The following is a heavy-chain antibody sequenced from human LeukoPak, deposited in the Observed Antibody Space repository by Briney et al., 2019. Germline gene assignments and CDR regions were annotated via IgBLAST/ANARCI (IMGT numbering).Heavy chain of an antibody. CDR2: IIPIFGTA. V-gene: IGHV1-69*13. J-gene: IGHJ4*02. D-gene: IGHD7-27*01. CDR3: ARSSIPGDALLNFDY. CDR1: GGTFSSYA. Sequence: SVKVSCKASGGTFSSYAISWVRQAPGQGLEWMGGIIPIFGTANYAQKFQGRVTITAGESTSTAYMELSSLRSEDTAVYYCARSSIPGDALLNFDYWGQGTLVTVSS.